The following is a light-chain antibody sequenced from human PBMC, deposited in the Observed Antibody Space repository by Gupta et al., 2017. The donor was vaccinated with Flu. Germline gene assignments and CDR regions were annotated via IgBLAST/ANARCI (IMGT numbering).Light chain of an antibody. CDR3: QQSYSTPPWT. V-gene: IGKV1-39*01. CDR1: QSISSY. CDR2: AAS. Sequence: DIQMTQSPSSLSASVGDRVTITCRASQSISSYLNWYQQKPEKAPKLLIYAASSLQSGVPSRFSVSGSGTDFTLTSSSLQPEDFATYYCQQSYSTPPWTFGQGTKVEIK. J-gene: IGKJ1*01.